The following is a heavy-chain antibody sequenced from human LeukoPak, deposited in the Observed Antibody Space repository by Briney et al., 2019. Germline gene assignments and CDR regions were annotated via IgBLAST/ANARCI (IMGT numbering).Heavy chain of an antibody. D-gene: IGHD1-26*01. V-gene: IGHV3-7*01. J-gene: IGHJ4*02. CDR1: EFTFGNNG. Sequence: GGPLDFPWAALEFTFGNNGLSWFRRAPAKGLEWVANIRQDGSEKFYVDSVKGRFTISRDNDKTSLYLQMNSLRGEDTAVYFCARVGGSWELILWGQGTLVTVS. CDR2: IRQDGSEK. CDR3: ARVGGSWELIL.